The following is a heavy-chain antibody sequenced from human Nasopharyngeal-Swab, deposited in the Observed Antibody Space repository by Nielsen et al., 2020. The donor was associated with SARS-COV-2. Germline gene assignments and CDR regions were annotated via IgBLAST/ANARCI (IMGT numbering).Heavy chain of an antibody. J-gene: IGHJ5*02. Sequence: SETLSLTCAVSGGSISSGGYSWSWIRQPPGKGLEWIGYIYHSGSTYYNPSLKSRVTISVDRSKNQFSLKLSSVTAADTAVYYCARGGGWSGSFTNWFDPWGQGTLVTVSS. CDR1: GGSISSGGYS. CDR3: ARGGGWSGSFTNWFDP. CDR2: IYHSGST. D-gene: IGHD1-26*01. V-gene: IGHV4-30-2*01.